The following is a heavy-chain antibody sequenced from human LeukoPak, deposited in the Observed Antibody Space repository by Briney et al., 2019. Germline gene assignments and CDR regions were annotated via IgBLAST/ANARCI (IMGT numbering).Heavy chain of an antibody. CDR2: IYYSGST. Sequence: SETLSLTCTVSGGSISSSSYYWGWIRQPPGKGLEWIGSIYYSGSTYYNPSLKSRVTISVDTSKNQFSLKLSSVTAADTAVYYWARHGSSWYYFDYWGQGTLVTVSS. D-gene: IGHD6-13*01. CDR1: GGSISSSSYY. J-gene: IGHJ4*02. V-gene: IGHV4-39*01. CDR3: ARHGSSWYYFDY.